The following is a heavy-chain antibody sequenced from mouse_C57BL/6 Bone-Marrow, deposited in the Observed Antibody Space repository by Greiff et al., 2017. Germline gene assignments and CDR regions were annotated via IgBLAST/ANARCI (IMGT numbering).Heavy chain of an antibody. CDR1: GFTFSDYY. V-gene: IGHV5-12*01. CDR2: ISNGGGST. J-gene: IGHJ3*01. D-gene: IGHD2-5*01. CDR3: SRAYYSNYPFAY. Sequence: DVHLVESGGGLVQPGGSLKLSCAASGFTFSDYYMYWVRQTPEKRLEWVAYISNGGGSTYYPDTVKGRFTISRDNAKNTLYLQMSRLKSEDTAMYYCSRAYYSNYPFAYWGQGTLVTVSA.